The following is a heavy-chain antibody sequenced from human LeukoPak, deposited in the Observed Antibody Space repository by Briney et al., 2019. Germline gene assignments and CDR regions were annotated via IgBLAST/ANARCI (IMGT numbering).Heavy chain of an antibody. CDR3: ARDNSRRIAAAATDY. V-gene: IGHV1-18*01. D-gene: IGHD6-13*01. CDR2: ISAYNGNT. Sequence: ASVKVSCKASGYTFTSYGISWVRQAPGQGLEWMGWISAYNGNTNYAQKLQGRVTMTTDTSTSTAYMELRSLRSDDTAVYYCARDNSRRIAAAATDYWGQGTLVTVSS. CDR1: GYTFTSYG. J-gene: IGHJ4*02.